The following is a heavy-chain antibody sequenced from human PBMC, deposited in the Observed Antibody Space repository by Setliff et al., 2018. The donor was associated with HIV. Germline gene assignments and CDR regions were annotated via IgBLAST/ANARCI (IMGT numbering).Heavy chain of an antibody. CDR3: ARVQYSPAGGYFDL. CDR2: TNNDGSIT. V-gene: IGHV3-74*01. J-gene: IGHJ2*01. Sequence: LSLTCAASGFTLSDHWMHWVRQVPGKGLVWVSRTNNDGSITNYADFVKGRFTMSRDSAKNTLYLQMNRLRAEDTAVYYCARVQYSPAGGYFDLWGRGTLVTVSS. CDR1: GFTLSDHW. D-gene: IGHD5-12*01.